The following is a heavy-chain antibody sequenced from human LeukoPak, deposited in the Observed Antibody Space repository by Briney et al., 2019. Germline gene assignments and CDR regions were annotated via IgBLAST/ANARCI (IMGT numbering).Heavy chain of an antibody. CDR2: LYRDGST. Sequence: GGSLRLSCAASGFTVSSNYTYWVCQAPGKGLEWVSVLYRDGSTHYADSVKGRFTISRDNSKNTLYLQMNSLRAEDTAVYYCARESLGFDPWGQGTLVTVSS. CDR1: GFTVSSNY. CDR3: ARESLGFDP. V-gene: IGHV3-66*01. J-gene: IGHJ5*02.